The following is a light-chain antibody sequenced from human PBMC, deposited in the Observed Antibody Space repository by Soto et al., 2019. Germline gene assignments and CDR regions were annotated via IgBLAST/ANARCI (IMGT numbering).Light chain of an antibody. CDR3: QQYHRYST. CDR1: QGIRND. Sequence: IQMTQSPSSLSASVGDRVTITCRASQGIRNDLGWYQQKPGKAPKLLIHAASSLQSGVPSRFSGSGFGTDFILTISSLQPEDFATYYCQQYHRYSTFGQRTKVDI. V-gene: IGKV1-6*01. CDR2: AAS. J-gene: IGKJ1*01.